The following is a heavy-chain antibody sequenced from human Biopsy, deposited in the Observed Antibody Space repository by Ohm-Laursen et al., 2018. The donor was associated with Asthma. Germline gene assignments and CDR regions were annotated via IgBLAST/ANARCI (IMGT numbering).Heavy chain of an antibody. J-gene: IGHJ4*02. V-gene: IGHV4-59*07. CDR1: GVSIRSYY. CDR3: AGFCSGGNCPDH. D-gene: IGHD2-15*01. Sequence: SDPLSLTCTVSGVSIRSYYWTWIRQPPGKGLEWIGNIHYSGSTYSNPSLKSRVTISVDTSKKQISLRLSSVIAADTAVYYCAGFCSGGNCPDHWGQGTLVTGSS. CDR2: IHYSGST.